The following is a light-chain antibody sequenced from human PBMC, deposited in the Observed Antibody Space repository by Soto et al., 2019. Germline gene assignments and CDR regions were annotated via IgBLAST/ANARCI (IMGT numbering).Light chain of an antibody. V-gene: IGKV3-15*01. CDR1: QSVSSH. Sequence: EIRMTQSPAILSVSPGESATLSRRASQSVSSHVVWYQQKPGQAPRLLISDSSTGATGIPARFSGSGSGTEFTLTISSLQSDDSAIYYCQQFGDWPSFGLGTKV. CDR2: DSS. J-gene: IGKJ1*01. CDR3: QQFGDWPS.